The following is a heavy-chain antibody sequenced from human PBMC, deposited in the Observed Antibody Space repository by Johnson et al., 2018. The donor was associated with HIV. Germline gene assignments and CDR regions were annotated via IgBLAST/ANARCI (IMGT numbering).Heavy chain of an antibody. CDR3: AREGPGTTGVDAFDI. D-gene: IGHD1-14*01. Sequence: VQLVESGGALVQPGGSLRLSCAASGFTVSDHYMDWVRQAPGKGLEWVGRTRNKANSYTTEYAASVKGRFTISRDDSKNSLYLQMNSLKTEDTAVYYCAREGPGTTGVDAFDIWGQGTMVTVSS. V-gene: IGHV3-72*01. CDR2: TRNKANSYTT. CDR1: GFTVSDHY. J-gene: IGHJ3*02.